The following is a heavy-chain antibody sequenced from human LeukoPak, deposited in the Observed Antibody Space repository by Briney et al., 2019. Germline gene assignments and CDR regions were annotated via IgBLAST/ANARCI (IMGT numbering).Heavy chain of an antibody. CDR3: ARTLGYCSSTSCYAFDY. CDR1: GYTFTSYD. CDR2: INPNSGGT. J-gene: IGHJ4*02. D-gene: IGHD2-2*01. Sequence: EASVKVSCKASGYTFTSYDINRVRQATGQGLEWMGWINPNSGGTNYAQKFQGRVTMTRDTSISTAYMELSRLRSDDTAVYYCARTLGYCSSTSCYAFDYWGQGTLVTVSS. V-gene: IGHV1-2*02.